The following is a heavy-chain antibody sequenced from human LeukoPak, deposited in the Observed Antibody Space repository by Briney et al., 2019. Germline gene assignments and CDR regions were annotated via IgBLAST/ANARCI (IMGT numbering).Heavy chain of an antibody. CDR3: ARGFDY. Sequence: GGSLRLSCAASEFTFCSYTINWVREAPGKGLEWVSYISGSGSTIYYADSVKGRFTISRDNAKNSLYLQMNSLRAEDTDVYYCARGFDYWGQGTLVTVSS. CDR1: EFTFCSYT. J-gene: IGHJ4*02. V-gene: IGHV3-48*04. CDR2: ISGSGSTI. D-gene: IGHD3-10*01.